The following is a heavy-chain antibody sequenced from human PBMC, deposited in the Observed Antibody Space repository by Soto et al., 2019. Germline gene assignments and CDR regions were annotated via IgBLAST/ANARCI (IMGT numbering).Heavy chain of an antibody. Sequence: PGESLKISCEASGYTFTNYWIGWVRQMPGTGLEWMGIIYPGDSDTRYSPSFQGQVTISADKSISTAYLQWSNLKASDIAMYYCARHGPRVYYDNSDYYYYGMDVWGQGTTVTVSS. CDR1: GYTFTNYW. J-gene: IGHJ6*02. V-gene: IGHV5-51*01. CDR3: ARHGPRVYYDNSDYYYYGMDV. CDR2: IYPGDSDT. D-gene: IGHD3-22*01.